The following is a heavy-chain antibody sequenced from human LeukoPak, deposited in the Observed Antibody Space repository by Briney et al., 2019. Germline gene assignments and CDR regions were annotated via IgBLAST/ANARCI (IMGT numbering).Heavy chain of an antibody. CDR2: IYYSGST. CDR1: GGSISSYY. D-gene: IGHD5-12*01. CDR3: ARQRGYSGYVYFDY. Sequence: SETLSLTCTVSGGSISSYYWSWLRQPPGKGLEWLGYIYYSGSTNYNSSLKSRVTISVDPSKNQFSLKLSPVTAADTAVYYCARQRGYSGYVYFDYWGQGTLVTVSS. J-gene: IGHJ4*02. V-gene: IGHV4-59*01.